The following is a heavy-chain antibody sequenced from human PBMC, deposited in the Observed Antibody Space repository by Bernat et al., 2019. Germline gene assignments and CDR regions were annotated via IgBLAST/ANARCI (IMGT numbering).Heavy chain of an antibody. CDR2: IHPNSGDT. J-gene: IGHJ4*02. CDR3: AGGYDHLPA. D-gene: IGHD5-12*01. V-gene: IGHV1-2*06. CDR1: GFTFTDYH. Sequence: QVQLVQSGPEVKKPGASVKVSCKASGFTFTDYHMHWVRQAPGQGLEWMGRIHPNSGDTNYAQKFRGRVTLTRDTSISTAYMELSSLRSDDTAVYYCAGGYDHLPAWGQGTLVTVSS.